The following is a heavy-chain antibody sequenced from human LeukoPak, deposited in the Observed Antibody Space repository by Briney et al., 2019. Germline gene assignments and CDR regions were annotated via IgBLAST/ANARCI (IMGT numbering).Heavy chain of an antibody. CDR1: GGSISSYY. CDR3: ARYYYDSSGLPYYFDY. CDR2: IYCSGST. V-gene: IGHV4-59*01. J-gene: IGHJ4*02. D-gene: IGHD3-22*01. Sequence: SETLSLTCTVSGGSISSYYWSWIRQPPGKGLEWIGYIYCSGSTNYNPSLKSRVTISVDTSKNQFSLKLSSVTAADTAVYYCARYYYDSSGLPYYFDYWGQGTLVTVSS.